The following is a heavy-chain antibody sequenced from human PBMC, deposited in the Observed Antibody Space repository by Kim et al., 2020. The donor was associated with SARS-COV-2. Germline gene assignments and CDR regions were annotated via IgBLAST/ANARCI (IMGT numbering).Heavy chain of an antibody. Sequence: GGSLRLSCAASGFTFSSYGMHWVRQAPGKGLEWVAVIWYDGSNKYYADSVKGRFTISRDNSKNTLYLQMNSLRAEDTAVYYCARGLLIAAAGYYFDYWGQGTLVTVSS. CDR3: ARGLLIAAAGYYFDY. CDR2: IWYDGSNK. J-gene: IGHJ4*02. V-gene: IGHV3-33*01. CDR1: GFTFSSYG. D-gene: IGHD6-13*01.